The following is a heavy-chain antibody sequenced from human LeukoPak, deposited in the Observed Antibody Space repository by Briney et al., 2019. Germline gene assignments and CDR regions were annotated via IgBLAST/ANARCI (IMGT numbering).Heavy chain of an antibody. V-gene: IGHV4-38-2*02. Sequence: SETLSLTCTVSHYSISSGYYWGWIRQPPGKGLEWIGSIYHSGSTYYNPSPESRVTISVDTSKNQFSLKLSSVTAADTAVYYCARVATLKTLFYYYYYMDVWGKGTTVTVSS. CDR3: ARVATLKTLFYYYYYMDV. CDR1: HYSISSGYY. D-gene: IGHD5-12*01. CDR2: IYHSGST. J-gene: IGHJ6*03.